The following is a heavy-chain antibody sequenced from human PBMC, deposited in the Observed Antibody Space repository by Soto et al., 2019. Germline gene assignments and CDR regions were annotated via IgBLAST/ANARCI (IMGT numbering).Heavy chain of an antibody. Sequence: EVQLVESGGGLVQPGGSLRLSCAASGFTFRSYAMSWVRQAPGKGLEWVSSISGSGGSAFYVDSVKGRFTISRDNSKNTLQLQMNSLRADDTAIYYCAKDTAVSWTFVVTFDSWGQGSLVTVSS. CDR1: GFTFRSYA. CDR2: ISGSGGSA. D-gene: IGHD2-2*01. J-gene: IGHJ4*02. CDR3: AKDTAVSWTFVVTFDS. V-gene: IGHV3-23*04.